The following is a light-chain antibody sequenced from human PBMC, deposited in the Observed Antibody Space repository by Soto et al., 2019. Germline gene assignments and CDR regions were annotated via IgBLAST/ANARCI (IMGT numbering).Light chain of an antibody. CDR3: MQTRQTPFT. CDR2: LGS. CDR1: QSLLHSNGYNY. Sequence: DIVMTQSPLSLPVTPGEPASISCRSSQSLLHSNGYNYLDWYLEKAGQSPHFLIVLGSNRASGVPDRFSGSGSGTDFTLKISRVEAEDVGVCYWMQTRQTPFTFGRVTKLEIK. J-gene: IGKJ2*01. V-gene: IGKV2-28*01.